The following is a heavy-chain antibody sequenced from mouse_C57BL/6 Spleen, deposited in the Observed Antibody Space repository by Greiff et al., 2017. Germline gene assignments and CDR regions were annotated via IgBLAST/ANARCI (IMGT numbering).Heavy chain of an antibody. V-gene: IGHV1-54*01. CDR3: ARSQGYFDV. J-gene: IGHJ1*03. Sequence: QVQLQQSGAELVRPGTSVKVSCKASGYAFTNYLIEWVKQRPGQGLEWIGVINPGSGGTNYNEKFKGKATLTADKSSSTAYMQLSSLASEDSAVCFCARSQGYFDVWGTGTTVTVSS. CDR2: INPGSGGT. CDR1: GYAFTNYL.